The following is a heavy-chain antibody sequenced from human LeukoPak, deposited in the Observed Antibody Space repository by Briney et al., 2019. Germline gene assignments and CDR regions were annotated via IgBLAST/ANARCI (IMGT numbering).Heavy chain of an antibody. CDR1: GGSISSYY. D-gene: IGHD1-1*01. Sequence: LETLSLTCTVSGGSISSYYWSWIRQPPGKGLEWIGYIYTSGSTNYNPSLKSRVTISVDTSKNQFSLKLSSVTAADTAVYYCAKSSTSNGHYYYYMDVWGKGTTVTVSS. CDR2: IYTSGST. J-gene: IGHJ6*03. CDR3: AKSSTSNGHYYYYMDV. V-gene: IGHV4-4*09.